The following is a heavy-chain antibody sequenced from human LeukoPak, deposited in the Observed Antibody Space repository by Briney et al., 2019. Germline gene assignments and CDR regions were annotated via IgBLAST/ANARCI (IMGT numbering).Heavy chain of an antibody. V-gene: IGHV3-30*02. CDR2: IRYDGNNK. Sequence: GGSLRLSCAASGFTFSSYGMHWVRQAPGKGLEWVAFIRYDGNNKYYTDSVKGRFTISRDNSKNTLYLQMNSLRTEDTAVYYCANGGAAAGVGPFDYWGQGTLVTVSS. J-gene: IGHJ4*02. CDR3: ANGGAAAGVGPFDY. CDR1: GFTFSSYG. D-gene: IGHD6-13*01.